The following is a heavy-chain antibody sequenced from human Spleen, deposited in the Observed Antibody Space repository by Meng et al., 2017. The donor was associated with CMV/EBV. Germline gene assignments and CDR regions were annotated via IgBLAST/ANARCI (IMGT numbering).Heavy chain of an antibody. CDR1: GGSFNGYY. CDR3: ARDREGRYAMDV. J-gene: IGHJ6*02. V-gene: IGHV4-34*01. D-gene: IGHD6-19*01. Sequence: GSLRLSCAVYGGSFNGYYWSWIRQPPGKGLEWIGEINHSGSTNYNPSLKTRVTISVDTSKNQFSLKLSSVTAADTAVYYCARDREGRYAMDVWGQGTTVTVSS. CDR2: INHSGST.